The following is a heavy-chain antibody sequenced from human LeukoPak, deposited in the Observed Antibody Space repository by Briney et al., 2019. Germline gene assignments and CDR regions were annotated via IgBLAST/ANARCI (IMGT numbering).Heavy chain of an antibody. V-gene: IGHV3-11*01. CDR3: ARDHRGYSDY. D-gene: IGHD5-18*01. CDR2: ISSSSGSTI. CDR1: GFTFSDYY. Sequence: GGSLRLSCAASGFTFSDYYMSWIRQAPGKGLEWVSYISSSSGSTIYYADSVKGRFTISRDNAKNSLYLQMNSLRAEDTAVYYCARDHRGYSDYWGQGTLVTVSS. J-gene: IGHJ4*02.